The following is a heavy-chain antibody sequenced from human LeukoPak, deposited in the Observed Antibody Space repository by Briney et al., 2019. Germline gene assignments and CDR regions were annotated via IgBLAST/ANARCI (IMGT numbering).Heavy chain of an antibody. J-gene: IGHJ5*02. V-gene: IGHV4-59*08. CDR2: IYYSGST. CDR3: ARHRDWFDP. Sequence: PSETLSLTCTVSGGSISSYYWSWIRQPPGKGLELIGYIYYSGSTNYNPSLKSRVTISVDTSKNQFSLKLSSVTAADTAVYYCARHRDWFDPWGQGTPVTVSS. CDR1: GGSISSYY.